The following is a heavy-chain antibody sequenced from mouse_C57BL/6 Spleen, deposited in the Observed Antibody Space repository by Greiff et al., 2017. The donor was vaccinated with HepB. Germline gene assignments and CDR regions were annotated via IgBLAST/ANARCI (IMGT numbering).Heavy chain of an antibody. V-gene: IGHV1-4*01. Sequence: VQLQQSGAELARPGASVKMSCKASGYTFTSYTMHWVKQRPGQGLEWIGYINPSSGYTKYNQKFKDKATLTADKSSSTAYMQLSSLTSEDSAVYYCAYYGNYYAMDYWGQGTSVTVSS. CDR1: GYTFTSYT. J-gene: IGHJ4*01. CDR2: INPSSGYT. D-gene: IGHD2-1*01. CDR3: AYYGNYYAMDY.